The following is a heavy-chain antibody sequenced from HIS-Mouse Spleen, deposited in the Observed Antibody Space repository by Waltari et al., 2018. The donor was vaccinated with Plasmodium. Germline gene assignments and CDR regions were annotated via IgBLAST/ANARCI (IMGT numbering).Heavy chain of an antibody. CDR1: GFTFISYG. CDR3: AKEEGNWNDDDAFDI. D-gene: IGHD1-1*01. J-gene: IGHJ3*02. V-gene: IGHV3-33*06. CDR2: IWYDGSNK. Sequence: QVQLVESGGGVVQPGRSLRLSWAAAGFTFISYGMHWVRQAPGKGLEWVAVIWYDGSNKYYADSVKGRFTISRDNSKNTLYLQMNSLRAEDTAVYYCAKEEGNWNDDDAFDIWGQGTMVTVSS.